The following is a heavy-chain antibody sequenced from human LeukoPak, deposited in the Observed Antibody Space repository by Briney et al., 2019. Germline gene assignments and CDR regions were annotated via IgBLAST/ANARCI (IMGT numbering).Heavy chain of an antibody. Sequence: GGSLRVSCAASGVTFSSYGMRWVRQAPGKGLEWVAVIWYDGSNKYYADSVKGRFTISTDNSTNTLYMQMNSLRDEDTAVYYCAKDLSRRSGSYPTSWGQGTLVTVSS. CDR3: AKDLSRRSGSYPTS. CDR1: GVTFSSYG. CDR2: IWYDGSNK. J-gene: IGHJ5*02. V-gene: IGHV3-33*06. D-gene: IGHD3-10*01.